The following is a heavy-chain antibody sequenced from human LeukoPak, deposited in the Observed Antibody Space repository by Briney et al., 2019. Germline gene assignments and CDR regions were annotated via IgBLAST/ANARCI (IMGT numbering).Heavy chain of an antibody. CDR3: AREGQWGAFDI. Sequence: SETLSLTCTLSGASFSSHYWSWIRQPPGKGPEWIGYIYYSGSTKYNPSLKSRVTISLYTSKNQFSLNLSSVTAADTAVYYCAREGQWGAFDIWGQGTMVTISS. CDR2: IYYSGST. V-gene: IGHV4-59*11. J-gene: IGHJ3*02. D-gene: IGHD2-8*01. CDR1: GASFSSHY.